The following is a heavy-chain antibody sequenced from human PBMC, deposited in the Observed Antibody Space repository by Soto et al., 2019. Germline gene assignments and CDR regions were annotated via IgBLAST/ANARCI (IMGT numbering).Heavy chain of an antibody. D-gene: IGHD4-17*01. CDR1: GFSLSTSGVG. V-gene: IGHV2-5*01. J-gene: IGHJ5*02. CDR2: IYWNDDK. Sequence: SGPTREPTQTLTLTCTFSGFSLSTSGVGVGWIRQPPGKALEWLALIYWNDDKRYSPSLKSRLTITKDTSKNQVVLTMTNMDPVDTATYYCAHRSSHDYGDFNWFDPWGQGTLVTVSS. CDR3: AHRSSHDYGDFNWFDP.